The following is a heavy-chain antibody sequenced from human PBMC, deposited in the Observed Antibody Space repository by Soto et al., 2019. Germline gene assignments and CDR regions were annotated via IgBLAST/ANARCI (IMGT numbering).Heavy chain of an antibody. Sequence: GESLKISCKGSGYSFTSYWIAWVRQMPGKGLECMGIIYPGDSDTRYSPSFEGQVTISADKSINTAYLQWSSLKASDSAMYYCARPFDIIRWYDHWGQGTLVTVSS. CDR1: GYSFTSYW. CDR2: IYPGDSDT. J-gene: IGHJ5*02. D-gene: IGHD3-9*01. V-gene: IGHV5-51*01. CDR3: ARPFDIIRWYDH.